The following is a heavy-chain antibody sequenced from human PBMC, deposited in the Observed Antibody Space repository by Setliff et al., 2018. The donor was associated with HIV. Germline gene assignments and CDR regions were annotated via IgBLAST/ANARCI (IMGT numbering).Heavy chain of an antibody. V-gene: IGHV4-38-2*02. J-gene: IGHJ4*02. D-gene: IGHD7-27*01. CDR2: SYHSGSI. CDR1: GGSISSHY. Sequence: SETLSLTCTVSGGSISSHYWGWIRQPPGKGLEWIGSSYHSGSIYYNPYLKSRVTISVATSKTQFSLRLSSVTAADTAVYYCARVLWGNPRDWGQGTLVTVSS. CDR3: ARVLWGNPRD.